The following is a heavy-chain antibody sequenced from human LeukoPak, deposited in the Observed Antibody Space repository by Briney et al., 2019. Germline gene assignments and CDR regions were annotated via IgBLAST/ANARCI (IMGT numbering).Heavy chain of an antibody. J-gene: IGHJ4*02. CDR2: ISSTGITI. V-gene: IGHV3-48*03. D-gene: IGHD1-7*01. CDR3: ARAHNWKYGSFDF. Sequence: GGSLRLSCAASGFTFSSYEMNWVRQAPGKGLEWVSYISSTGITISYADSVKGRFTISRDNTNNSLYLQMNSLRAEDTAVYYCARAHNWKYGSFDFWGQGTLVAVSS. CDR1: GFTFSSYE.